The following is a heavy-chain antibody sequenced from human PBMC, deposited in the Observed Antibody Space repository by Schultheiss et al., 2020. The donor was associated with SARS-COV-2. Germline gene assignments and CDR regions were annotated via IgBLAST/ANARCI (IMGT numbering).Heavy chain of an antibody. CDR3: ARERAEQHLPFSWGPIPNPPTWFDP. J-gene: IGHJ5*02. CDR1: GLTFSSYA. CDR2: ISGNIDNT. V-gene: IGHV3-23*01. D-gene: IGHD6-13*01. Sequence: GGSLRLSCAASGLTFSSYAMSWVRQAPGKGLEWVSSISGNIDNTYHADSVKGRFTISKDNSKNTLYLQMNSLRAEDTAIYCCARERAEQHLPFSWGPIPNPPTWFDPWGKGTLVTVSS.